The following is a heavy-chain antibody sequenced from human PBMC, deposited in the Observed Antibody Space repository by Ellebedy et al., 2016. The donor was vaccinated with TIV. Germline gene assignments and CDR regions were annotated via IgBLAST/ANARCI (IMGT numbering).Heavy chain of an antibody. J-gene: IGHJ6*02. CDR3: ARTYYYSYGIDV. CDR1: GYTLTDLS. Sequence: ATSVKVSCKVSGYTLTDLSMHWVRQAPGKGLEWVAVIWYDGSNKYYADSVTGRFTISRDNSKNTLYLQMNSLRAEDTAFYYCARTYYYSYGIDVWGQGTTVTVSS. CDR2: IWYDGSNK. V-gene: IGHV3-33*01.